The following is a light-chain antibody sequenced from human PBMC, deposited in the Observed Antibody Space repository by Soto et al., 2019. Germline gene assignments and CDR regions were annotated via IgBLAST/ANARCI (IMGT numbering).Light chain of an antibody. V-gene: IGLV2-14*01. CDR1: SSDVGGYNY. CDR3: SSYTSSSTPYV. Sequence: QSVLTQPASVSGSPGQSITISCTGTSSDVGGYNYVSWYQQHPGKAPKLMIYEVSNRPSGVSNRFSGSKSGNTASLPISGLQAEDGADYYCSSYTSSSTPYVFGTGTKLTVL. CDR2: EVS. J-gene: IGLJ1*01.